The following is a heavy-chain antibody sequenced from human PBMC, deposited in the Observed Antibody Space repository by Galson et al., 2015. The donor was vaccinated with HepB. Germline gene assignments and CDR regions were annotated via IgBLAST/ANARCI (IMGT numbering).Heavy chain of an antibody. Sequence: VSCKASGYTFTGYYMHWVRQAPGQGLEWMGRINPNSGGTNYAQKFQGRVTMTRDTSISTAYMELSRLRSEDTAVYYCARGYTVGQIDYWGQGTLVTVSS. CDR3: ARGYTVGQIDY. J-gene: IGHJ4*02. CDR1: GYTFTGYY. V-gene: IGHV1-2*06. D-gene: IGHD2-2*02. CDR2: INPNSGGT.